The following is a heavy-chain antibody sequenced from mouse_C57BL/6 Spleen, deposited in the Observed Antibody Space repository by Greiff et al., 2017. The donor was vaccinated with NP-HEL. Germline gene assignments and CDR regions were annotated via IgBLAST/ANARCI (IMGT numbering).Heavy chain of an antibody. CDR2: IYPGSGNT. J-gene: IGHJ3*01. CDR3: ARWGNWERVAWFAY. V-gene: IGHV1-76*01. Sequence: QVQLQQSGAELVRPGASVKLSCKASGYTFTDYYINWVKQRPGQGLEWIARIYPGSGNTYYNEKFKGKATLTAEKSSSTAYMQLSSLTSEDSAVYFCARWGNWERVAWFAYWGQGTLVTVSA. D-gene: IGHD4-1*01. CDR1: GYTFTDYY.